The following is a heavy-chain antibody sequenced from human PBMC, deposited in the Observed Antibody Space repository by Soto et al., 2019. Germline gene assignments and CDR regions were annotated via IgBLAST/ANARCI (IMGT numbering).Heavy chain of an antibody. Sequence: HVQLVESGGGLVKPGGSLRLSCAASGFPFRDYYMSWIRQAPGTGLEWFSYLSSSGSTIYYADSVTGRVTISRDNAKNSLYRQMNSLRAEDTAVYYCARDSFHRAVVPAAHFDYWGQGTLVTVSS. CDR2: LSSSGSTI. V-gene: IGHV3-11*01. CDR1: GFPFRDYY. D-gene: IGHD2-2*01. J-gene: IGHJ4*02. CDR3: ARDSFHRAVVPAAHFDY.